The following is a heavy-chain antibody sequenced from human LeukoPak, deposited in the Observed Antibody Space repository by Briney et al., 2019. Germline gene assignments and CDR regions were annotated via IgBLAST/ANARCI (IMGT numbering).Heavy chain of an antibody. CDR2: INPSGGST. J-gene: IGHJ3*02. CDR3: ARPSTSDYDILTAPYRGDAFDI. D-gene: IGHD3-9*01. V-gene: IGHV1-46*01. CDR1: GYTFTSYY. Sequence: ASVKVSCKASGYTFTSYYMHWVRQAPGQGLEWVGIINPSGGSTSYAQKFQGRVTMTRDMSTSTVYMGLSSLRSEDTAVYYCARPSTSDYDILTAPYRGDAFDIWGQGTMVTVSS.